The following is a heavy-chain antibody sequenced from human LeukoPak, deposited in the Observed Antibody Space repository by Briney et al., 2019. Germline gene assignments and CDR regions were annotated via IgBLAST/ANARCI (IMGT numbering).Heavy chain of an antibody. J-gene: IGHJ4*02. CDR3: ARGYPQITFDY. CDR1: GGSISSYY. CDR2: IYYSGST. Sequence: SETLSLTCTVSGGSISSYYWSWIRQPPGKGLEWIGYIYYSGSTNYNPSLKSRVTISVDTSKNQFSLKLSSVTAADTAVYYCARGYPQITFDYWGQGTLVTVSS. V-gene: IGHV4-59*01. D-gene: IGHD3-10*01.